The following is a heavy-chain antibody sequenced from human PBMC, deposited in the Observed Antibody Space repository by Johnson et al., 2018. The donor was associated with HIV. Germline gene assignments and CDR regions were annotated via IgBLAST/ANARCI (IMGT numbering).Heavy chain of an antibody. CDR3: ASSSVVDDAFDI. J-gene: IGHJ3*02. V-gene: IGHV3-30*04. CDR1: GFTFSSYA. CDR2: ISYDGSNK. D-gene: IGHD2-15*01. Sequence: QVQLVESGGGVVQPVRSLRLSCAASGFTFSSYAMHWVRQAPGKGLEWVAVISYDGSNKYYADSVKGRFTISRDNSKNTLYLQMNSLRAEDTAVYYCASSSVVDDAFDIWGQGTMVTVSS.